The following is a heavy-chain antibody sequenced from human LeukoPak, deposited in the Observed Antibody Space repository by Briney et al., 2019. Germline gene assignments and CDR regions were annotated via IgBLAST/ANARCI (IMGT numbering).Heavy chain of an antibody. J-gene: IGHJ4*02. V-gene: IGHV3-33*01. Sequence: GGSLRLSCAASGFTFSSYGMHWVRQAPGKGLEWVAVIWYDGSNKYYADSVKGRFTISRDNSKNTLYLQMNSLRAEDTAVYYCARDSIAFEGVIVIGYWGQGTLVTVSS. CDR2: IWYDGSNK. CDR3: ARDSIAFEGVIVIGY. D-gene: IGHD3-16*02. CDR1: GFTFSSYG.